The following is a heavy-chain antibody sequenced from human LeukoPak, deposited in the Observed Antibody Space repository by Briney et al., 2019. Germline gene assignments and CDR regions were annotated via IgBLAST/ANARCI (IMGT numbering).Heavy chain of an antibody. D-gene: IGHD1-26*01. V-gene: IGHV3-48*01. J-gene: IGHJ4*02. Sequence: GGSLRLSCAASGFTFSSYGLNRVRQAPGKGLAWVSYISSSSSTIYYAGSVKGRFTISRDNAKNSLYLQMNSLRAEDTAVYYCARDTSRSYFPVYFDYWGQGTLVTVSS. CDR3: ARDTSRSYFPVYFDY. CDR2: ISSSSSTI. CDR1: GFTFSSYG.